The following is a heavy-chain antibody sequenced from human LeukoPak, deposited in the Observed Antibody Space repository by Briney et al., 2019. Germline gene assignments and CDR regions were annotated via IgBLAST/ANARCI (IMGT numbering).Heavy chain of an antibody. CDR3: ASGGRGNFDY. CDR2: IYYSGST. J-gene: IGHJ4*02. Sequence: SETLSLTCTVSGGSISSYYWSWIRQPPGKGLEWIGYIYYSGSTNYNPSLKSRVTISVDTSKNQFSLKLSSVTAADTAVYYCASGGRGNFDYWGQGTLVTVSS. V-gene: IGHV4-59*01. D-gene: IGHD3-10*01. CDR1: GGSISSYY.